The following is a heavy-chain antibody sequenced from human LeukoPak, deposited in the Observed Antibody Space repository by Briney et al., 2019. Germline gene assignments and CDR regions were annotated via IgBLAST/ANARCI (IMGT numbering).Heavy chain of an antibody. D-gene: IGHD5-18*01. Sequence: SETLPLTCTVSGGSISSYYWSWIRQPAGEGLEWIGRIYTSGSTNYNPSLKSRVTMSVDTSKNQFSLKLSSVTAADTAVYYCASELTSDGIDDAFDIWGQGTMVTVSS. V-gene: IGHV4-4*07. CDR2: IYTSGST. J-gene: IGHJ3*02. CDR1: GGSISSYY. CDR3: ASELTSDGIDDAFDI.